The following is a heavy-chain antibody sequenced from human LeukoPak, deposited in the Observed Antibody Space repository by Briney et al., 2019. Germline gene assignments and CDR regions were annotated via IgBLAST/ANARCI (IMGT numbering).Heavy chain of an antibody. CDR3: ARCGSGSYYKPPYYYYGMDV. J-gene: IGHJ6*02. V-gene: IGHV5-51*01. D-gene: IGHD3-10*01. CDR1: GYSFTSYW. Sequence: PGESLRISCKGSGYSFTSYWIGWVRQMPGKGLEWMGIIYPGDSDTRYSPSFQGQVTISADKSISTAYLQWSSLKASDTAMYYCARCGSGSYYKPPYYYYGMDVWGQGTTVTVSS. CDR2: IYPGDSDT.